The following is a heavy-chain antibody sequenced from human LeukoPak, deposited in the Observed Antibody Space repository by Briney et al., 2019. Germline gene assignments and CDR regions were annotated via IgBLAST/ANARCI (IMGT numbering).Heavy chain of an antibody. CDR3: ARWRCSGGSCYSGVDY. D-gene: IGHD2-15*01. Sequence: GGALRTSWAASGFTFSYYYMKWIRQAPGEGLGWGLFISSSSSYTDYADSVKGRFTISRDNAKNSLYLQMNSLRAEDTAVYYCARWRCSGGSCYSGVDYWGQGTLVTVSS. V-gene: IGHV3-11*06. CDR2: ISSSSSYT. J-gene: IGHJ4*02. CDR1: GFTFSYYY.